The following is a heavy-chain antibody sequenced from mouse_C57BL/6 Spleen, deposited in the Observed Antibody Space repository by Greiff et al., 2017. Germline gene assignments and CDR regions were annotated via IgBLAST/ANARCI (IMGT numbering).Heavy chain of an antibody. V-gene: IGHV5-16*01. CDR3: ARDYGNYLYWYFDV. CDR2: INYDGSST. D-gene: IGHD2-1*01. Sequence: EVQRVVSEGGLVQPGSSMKLSCTASGFTFSDYYMVWVRQVPEKGLEWVANINYDGSSTYYLDSLKSRFIISRDNAKNILYLQMSSLKSEDTATYYCARDYGNYLYWYFDVWGTGTTVTVSS. CDR1: GFTFSDYY. J-gene: IGHJ1*03.